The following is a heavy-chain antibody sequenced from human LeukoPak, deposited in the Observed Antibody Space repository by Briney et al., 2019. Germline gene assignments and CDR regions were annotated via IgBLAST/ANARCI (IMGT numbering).Heavy chain of an antibody. CDR2: ISGSGGST. CDR1: GFTFSSYA. V-gene: IGHV3-23*01. J-gene: IGHJ5*02. Sequence: GGSLRLSCAASGFTFSSYAMSWVRQAPGKGLEWVSAISGSGGSTYYADSVKGRFTISRDNSKNTLYLQMNSLRAEDTAVYYCVAAVWGRYRLLPDNWFDPWGQGTLVTVSS. CDR3: VAAVWGRYRLLPDNWFDP. D-gene: IGHD3-16*02.